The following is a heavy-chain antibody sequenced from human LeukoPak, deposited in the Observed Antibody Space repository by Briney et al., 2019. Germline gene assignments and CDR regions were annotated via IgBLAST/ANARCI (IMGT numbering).Heavy chain of an antibody. CDR3: ARVPPWFGEFFDY. Sequence: GASVKVSCKASGGTFTSYDINWVRQAPGQGLEWMGWINPNSGGTNYAQKFQGRVTMTRDTSISTAYMELSRLRSDDTAVYYCARVPPWFGEFFDYWGQGTLVTVSS. V-gene: IGHV1-2*02. D-gene: IGHD3-10*01. CDR2: INPNSGGT. J-gene: IGHJ4*02. CDR1: GGTFTSYD.